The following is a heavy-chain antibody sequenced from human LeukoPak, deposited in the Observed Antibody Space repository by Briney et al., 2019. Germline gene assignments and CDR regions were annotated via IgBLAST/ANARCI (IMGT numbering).Heavy chain of an antibody. D-gene: IGHD1-1*01. J-gene: IGHJ5*02. CDR3: AKDVRTTRPFLFDP. CDR1: VFTFSSYD. V-gene: IGHV3-23*01. CDR2: ITGRSGSI. Sequence: GGSLRLSCAASVFTFSSYDMSWVRQSPGKGLECVSTITGRSGSIYYADSVRPLFPISRNNSKNTMYLQMNSLRVEDTAVYYCAKDVRTTRPFLFDPWGQGTLVTVSS.